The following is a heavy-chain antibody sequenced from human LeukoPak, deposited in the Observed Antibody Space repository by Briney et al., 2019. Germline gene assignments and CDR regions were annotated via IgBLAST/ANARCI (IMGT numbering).Heavy chain of an antibody. CDR1: GCTFSTCW. CDR2: INGDGSTT. CDR3: ARDYAGSPDY. V-gene: IGHV3-74*03. J-gene: IGHJ4*02. Sequence: WGSLRLSCTASGCTFSTCWINWVRQSPGKGLVWVALINGDGSTTTHADSVKGRFTISRDNAKNTAYLQMNSLRDEGTAVYFCARDYAGSPDYWGQGTLVTVSA. D-gene: IGHD3-10*01.